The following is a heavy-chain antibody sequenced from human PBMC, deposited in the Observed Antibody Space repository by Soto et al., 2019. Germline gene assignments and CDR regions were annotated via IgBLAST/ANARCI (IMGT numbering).Heavy chain of an antibody. V-gene: IGHV3-48*01. CDR1: GFTFSTYN. CDR2: ISSSGSPT. Sequence: EVHLVESGGGLIQPGGSLRLSCTASGFTFSTYNMNWVRQAPGKGLEWVSYISSSGSPTYYADSVMGRFTISRDNAKNSLFLQMNSLRADDTAVYYCARVAPLAYYYYMDVWGKGTSVTVSS. CDR3: ARVAPLAYYYYMDV. D-gene: IGHD6-6*01. J-gene: IGHJ6*03.